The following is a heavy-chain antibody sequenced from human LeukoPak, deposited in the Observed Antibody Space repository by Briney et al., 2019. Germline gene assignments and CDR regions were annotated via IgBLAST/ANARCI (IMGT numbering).Heavy chain of an antibody. CDR1: GFTVRTYY. CDR3: ARDLYTVVPDY. Sequence: GGSLRLSCAASGFTVRTYYMAWVRQAPGKGLEWVSVIYSGGDTYYADSVKGRFTISRDNSKNTLYLQMNSLRAEDTAVYYCARDLYTVVPDYWGQGTLVTVSS. J-gene: IGHJ4*02. CDR2: IYSGGDT. V-gene: IGHV3-66*01. D-gene: IGHD4-23*01.